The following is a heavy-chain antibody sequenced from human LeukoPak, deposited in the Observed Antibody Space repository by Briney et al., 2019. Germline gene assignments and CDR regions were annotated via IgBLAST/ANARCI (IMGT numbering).Heavy chain of an antibody. D-gene: IGHD4-23*01. CDR3: ARGRNSRSARRDWFDP. J-gene: IGHJ5*02. CDR2: IIPIFGTA. Sequence: GSSVKVSCKASGGTFSSYAISWVRQAPGQGLEWMGGIIPIFGTANYAQKFQGRVTITADKSTSTAHMELSSLRSEDTAVYYCARGRNSRSARRDWFDPWGQGTLVTVSS. V-gene: IGHV1-69*06. CDR1: GGTFSSYA.